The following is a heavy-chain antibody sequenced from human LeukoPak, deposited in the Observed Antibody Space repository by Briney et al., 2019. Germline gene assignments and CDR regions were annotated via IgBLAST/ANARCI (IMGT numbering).Heavy chain of an antibody. D-gene: IGHD2-15*01. CDR1: GFAFNMFA. V-gene: IGHV3-23*01. Sequence: GGSLRLSCAGTGFAFNMFAIDWVRQAPGKGLEWVSGLSRSGSTTNYADSVKGRFTISRDKSQNSVFLQLNSLRPEDTAVYYCARQQRIRHCSEGVCTEGYYFDYWGQGTLVSVSS. J-gene: IGHJ4*02. CDR3: ARQQRIRHCSEGVCTEGYYFDY. CDR2: LSRSGSTT.